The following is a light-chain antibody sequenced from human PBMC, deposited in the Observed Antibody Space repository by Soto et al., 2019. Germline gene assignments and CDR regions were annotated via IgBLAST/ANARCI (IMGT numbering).Light chain of an antibody. J-gene: IGKJ1*01. CDR1: QSVIIS. Sequence: EVVMPKSPVSLSVSLEERATLSCRASQSVIISLAWYQQKPGKAPKLLIYGASTMATGIPARFSGSGSGTEFTLTISCLQSDDFATYYCQQYNSYTCTFGQGTKVDIK. V-gene: IGKV3-15*01. CDR2: GAS. CDR3: QQYNSYTCT.